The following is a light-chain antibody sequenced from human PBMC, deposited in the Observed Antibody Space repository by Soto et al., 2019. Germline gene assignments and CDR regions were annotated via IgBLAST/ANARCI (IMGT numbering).Light chain of an antibody. Sequence: EIVVTLSLSTLSFSAGEGSSLSCRASQSVSSYLAWYQQKPGQAPRLLIYDASNRATGIPARFSGSGSGTDFILTISRLEPEDFAVYYCQQYGSSGTFGQGTKVDI. V-gene: IGKV3-11*01. J-gene: IGKJ1*01. CDR1: QSVSSY. CDR2: DAS. CDR3: QQYGSSGT.